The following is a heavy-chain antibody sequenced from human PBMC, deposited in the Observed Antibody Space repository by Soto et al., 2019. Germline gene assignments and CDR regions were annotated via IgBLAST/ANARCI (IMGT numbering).Heavy chain of an antibody. CDR2: IYYSGST. D-gene: IGHD3-10*01. CDR1: GGSISSGGYY. V-gene: IGHV4-31*03. CDR3: ARFPDYYGSGSYYNTHWFDP. Sequence: SETLSLTCTASGGSISSGGYYWSWIRQHPGKGLEWIGYIYYSGSTYYNPSLKSRVTISVDTSKNQFSLKLSSVTAADTAVYYCARFPDYYGSGSYYNTHWFDPWGQGTLVTVSS. J-gene: IGHJ5*02.